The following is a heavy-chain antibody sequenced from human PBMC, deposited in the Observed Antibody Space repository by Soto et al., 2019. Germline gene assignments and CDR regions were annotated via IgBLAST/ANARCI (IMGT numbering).Heavy chain of an antibody. Sequence: PSETLSLTCTVSGGSISSSSYYWGWVRQPPGKGLGGVWGIYYNGSTYYNPAPKNRGTIIVETSQNQISLKLSSVTAADTVVYYCARLIRFLNYMDVWGKGTTVTVSS. V-gene: IGHV4-39*01. CDR3: ARLIRFLNYMDV. CDR1: GGSISSSSYY. D-gene: IGHD3-3*01. CDR2: IYYNGST. J-gene: IGHJ6*03.